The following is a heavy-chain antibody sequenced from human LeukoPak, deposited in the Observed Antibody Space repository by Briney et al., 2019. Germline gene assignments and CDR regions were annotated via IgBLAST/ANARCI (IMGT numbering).Heavy chain of an antibody. Sequence: HPGGSLRLSCAASGFTFSSYWMSWVRQAPGKGLEWVANIKQDGSEKYYVDSVKGRFTISRDNSKNTLYLQMNSLRVEDTAVYYCVKNFWSDRYYYYYMDVWGKGTTVTVSS. CDR2: IKQDGSEK. J-gene: IGHJ6*03. D-gene: IGHD3-3*01. CDR1: GFTFSSYW. V-gene: IGHV3-7*03. CDR3: VKNFWSDRYYYYYMDV.